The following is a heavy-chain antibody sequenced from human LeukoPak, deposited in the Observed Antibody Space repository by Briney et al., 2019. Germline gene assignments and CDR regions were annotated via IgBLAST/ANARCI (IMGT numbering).Heavy chain of an antibody. V-gene: IGHV3-30*04. Sequence: GGSLRLSCAASGFTFSSYAMSWVRQAPGKGLEWVAVISYDGSNKYYADSVKGRFTISRDNSKNTLYLQMNSLRAEDTAVYYCAREMRKLSYMDVWGKGTTVTVSS. J-gene: IGHJ6*03. D-gene: IGHD5-18*01. CDR2: ISYDGSNK. CDR1: GFTFSSYA. CDR3: AREMRKLSYMDV.